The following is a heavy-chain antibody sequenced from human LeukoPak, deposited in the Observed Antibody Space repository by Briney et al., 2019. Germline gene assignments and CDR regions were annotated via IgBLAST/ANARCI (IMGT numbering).Heavy chain of an antibody. J-gene: IGHJ6*03. CDR2: INTNTGNP. V-gene: IGHV7-4-1*02. D-gene: IGHD4-17*01. Sequence: ASVKVSCKASGYTFTDYYMHWVRQAPGQGLEWMGWINTNTGNPTYAQGFTGRFVFSLDTSVSTAYLQISSLKAEDTAVYYCARTLGYGDFDYYYYYMDVWGKGTTVTVSS. CDR3: ARTLGYGDFDYYYYYMDV. CDR1: GYTFTDYY.